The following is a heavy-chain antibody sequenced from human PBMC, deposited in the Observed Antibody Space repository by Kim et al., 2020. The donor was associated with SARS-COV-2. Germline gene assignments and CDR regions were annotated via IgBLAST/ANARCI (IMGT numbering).Heavy chain of an antibody. Sequence: NYYAVSVKRRITINPDTAKNQFSLQLNSVTPEDTAVYYCARANIAARDFDYWGQGTLVTVSS. V-gene: IGHV6-1*01. J-gene: IGHJ4*02. CDR3: ARANIAARDFDY. CDR2: N. D-gene: IGHD6-6*01.